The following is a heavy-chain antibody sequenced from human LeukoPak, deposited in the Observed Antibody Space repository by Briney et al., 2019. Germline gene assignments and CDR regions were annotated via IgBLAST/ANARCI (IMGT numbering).Heavy chain of an antibody. CDR1: AFSLSDYY. CDR2: IRSSGSTI. D-gene: IGHD5-24*01. Sequence: GGSLRPSCAVSAFSLSDYYMSWIRQPPGEGREWVSYIRSSGSTIYYADSVKGQFTISRDNAKNSLYLQMNSLRAEDTAVYYCARSPERWLQPCDYWGQGTLVTVSS. V-gene: IGHV3-11*01. J-gene: IGHJ4*02. CDR3: ARSPERWLQPCDY.